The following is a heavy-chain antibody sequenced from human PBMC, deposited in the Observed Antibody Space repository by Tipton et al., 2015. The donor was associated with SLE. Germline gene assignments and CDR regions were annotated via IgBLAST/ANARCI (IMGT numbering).Heavy chain of an antibody. CDR1: GGSISSGGYY. Sequence: TLSLTCTVSGGSISSGGYYWSWIRQHPGKGLEWIGYIYYSGSTNYNPSLKSRVTISVDTSKNQFSLKLSSVTAADTAVYYCARGTAEAYYDSSGLGYFDYWGQGTLVTVSS. CDR3: ARGTAEAYYDSSGLGYFDY. D-gene: IGHD3-22*01. J-gene: IGHJ4*02. CDR2: IYYSGST. V-gene: IGHV4-61*08.